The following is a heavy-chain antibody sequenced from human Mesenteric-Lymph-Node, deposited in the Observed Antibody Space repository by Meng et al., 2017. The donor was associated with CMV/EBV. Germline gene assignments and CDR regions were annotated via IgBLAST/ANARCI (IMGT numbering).Heavy chain of an antibody. CDR2: IIPQFRAA. V-gene: IGHV1-69*01. CDR1: GAYFGNYA. J-gene: IGHJ4*02. D-gene: IGHD5-12*01. CDR3: AGELSGYDGAAGF. Sequence: KSAGAYFGNYAISWVRQAPGKGLEWMGGIIPQFRAANYEQRFRDRLTITANESTKIAYLKLSRLTTQDTAVYYCAGELSGYDGAAGFWGQGTLVTVSS.